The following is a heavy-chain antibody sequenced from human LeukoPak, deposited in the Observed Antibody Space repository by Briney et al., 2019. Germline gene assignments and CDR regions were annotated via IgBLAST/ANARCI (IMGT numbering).Heavy chain of an antibody. V-gene: IGHV3-30-3*01. CDR2: ISYDGSNK. Sequence: GGSLRLSCAASGFTFSSYAMHWVRQAPGKGLEWVAVISYDGSNKYYADSVKGRFTISRDNSKNTLYLQMNSLRAEDTAVYYCARDYGDYVGYFDYWGQGTLVTVSS. CDR3: ARDYGDYVGYFDY. CDR1: GFTFSSYA. J-gene: IGHJ4*02. D-gene: IGHD4-17*01.